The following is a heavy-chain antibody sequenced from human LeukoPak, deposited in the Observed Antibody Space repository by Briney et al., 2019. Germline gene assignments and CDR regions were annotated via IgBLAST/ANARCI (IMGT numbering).Heavy chain of an antibody. CDR3: ARVRSAMAYGDDAFDI. D-gene: IGHD5-18*01. CDR1: GYTFTSYG. Sequence: GASVKVSCKASGYTFTSYGISWVRQAPGQGLEWMGWISAYNGNTNYAQKLQGRVTMTTDTSTSTAYMELRSLRSDDTAVYYCARVRSAMAYGDDAFDIWGQGTMVTVSS. V-gene: IGHV1-18*01. CDR2: ISAYNGNT. J-gene: IGHJ3*02.